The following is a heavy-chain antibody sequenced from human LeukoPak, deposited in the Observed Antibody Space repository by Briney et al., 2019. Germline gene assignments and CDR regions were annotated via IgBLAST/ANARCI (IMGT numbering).Heavy chain of an antibody. J-gene: IGHJ3*02. Sequence: SETLSHTCAVSTDSFISHYWTWIREPPGKGLEWIGYISYIGSANYNPSLKSRVTISIDTSKNQFSLKLSSVTAADTAVYYCARDQVTVTKGFDIWGQGTMVSVSS. D-gene: IGHD4-17*01. CDR2: ISYIGSA. V-gene: IGHV4-59*11. CDR1: TDSFISHY. CDR3: ARDQVTVTKGFDI.